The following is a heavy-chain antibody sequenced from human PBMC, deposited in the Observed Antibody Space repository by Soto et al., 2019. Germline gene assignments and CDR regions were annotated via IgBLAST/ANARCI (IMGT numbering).Heavy chain of an antibody. CDR3: ARETITMIVVVIASDAFDI. CDR2: IKQDGSEK. D-gene: IGHD3-22*01. V-gene: IGHV3-7*03. CDR1: GFTFSSYW. J-gene: IGHJ3*02. Sequence: EVQLVESGGGLVQPGGSLRLSCAASGFTFSSYWMSWVRQAPGKGLEWEANIKQDGSEKYYVDSVKGRFTISRDNAKNSLYLQMNSLRAEDTAVYYCARETITMIVVVIASDAFDIWGQGTMVTVSS.